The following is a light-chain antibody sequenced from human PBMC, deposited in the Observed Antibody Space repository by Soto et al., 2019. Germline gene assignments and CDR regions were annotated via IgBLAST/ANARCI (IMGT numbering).Light chain of an antibody. CDR3: QQYNNWPPLT. CDR1: QSVSST. V-gene: IGKV3-15*01. CDR2: GAS. Sequence: EIVMTQSPATLSVSPGERATLSCRASQSVSSTLSWYQQKPGQAPRLLIYGASTRATGIPARFSGSGSGTDFTLTISSLQSEDFAVNYCQQYNNWPPLTFGGGTKVEIK. J-gene: IGKJ4*01.